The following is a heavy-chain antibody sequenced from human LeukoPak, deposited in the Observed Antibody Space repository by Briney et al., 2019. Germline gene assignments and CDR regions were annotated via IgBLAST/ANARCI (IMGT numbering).Heavy chain of an antibody. V-gene: IGHV1-8*01. D-gene: IGHD3-3*01. CDR1: GDTFTSYD. Sequence: ASVKVSFKASGDTFTSYDINWVRQATGQGGEGMRWMNPNSGNTGYAQKFQGRVTMTRNTSISTAYMELSSLRSEDTAVYYCASTNYDFWSGYWGGFDYWGQGTLVTVSS. CDR3: ASTNYDFWSGYWGGFDY. J-gene: IGHJ4*02. CDR2: MNPNSGNT.